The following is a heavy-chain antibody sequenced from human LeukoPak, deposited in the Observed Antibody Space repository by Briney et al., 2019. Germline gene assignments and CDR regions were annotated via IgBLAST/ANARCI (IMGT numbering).Heavy chain of an antibody. V-gene: IGHV4-4*02. Sequence: KSSETLSLTCAVSGGSISSSNWWSWVRQPPGKGLEWIGEIYHSGSTNYNPSLKSRVTISVDKSKNQFSLKLSSVTAADTAVYHCARDRYYHDSSAYYRFDYWGQGTLVTVSS. CDR2: IYHSGST. J-gene: IGHJ4*02. CDR3: ARDRYYHDSSAYYRFDY. D-gene: IGHD3-22*01. CDR1: GGSISSSNW.